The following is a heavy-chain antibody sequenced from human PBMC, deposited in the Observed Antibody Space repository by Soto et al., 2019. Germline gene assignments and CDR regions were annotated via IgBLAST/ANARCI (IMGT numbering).Heavy chain of an antibody. CDR3: ARSATQPYNWFGP. V-gene: IGHV3-21*01. D-gene: IGHD1-1*01. J-gene: IGHJ5*02. CDR1: GFTFSSYS. CDR2: ISSSSSYI. Sequence: GGSLRLSCAASGFTFSSYSMNWVRQAPGKGLEWVSSISSSSSYIYYADSVKGRFTISRDNAKNSLYLQMNSLRAEDTAAYYCARSATQPYNWFGPWGQGTLVTVSS.